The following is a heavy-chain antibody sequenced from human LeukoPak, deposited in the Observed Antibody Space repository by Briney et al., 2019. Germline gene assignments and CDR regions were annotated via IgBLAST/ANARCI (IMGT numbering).Heavy chain of an antibody. CDR2: MKEDGSDE. CDR1: GFSFSDST. V-gene: IGHV3-7*03. CDR3: ARGGAGGGYFPT. Sequence: GGSLRLSCVASGFSFSDSTMSWVRQAAGKGLEWVAKMKEDGSDENYVDSVKGRFTISRDNARNSLHLQMKSLRADDTAVYFCARGGAGGGYFPTWGQGILVIVSA. J-gene: IGHJ1*01. D-gene: IGHD3-16*01.